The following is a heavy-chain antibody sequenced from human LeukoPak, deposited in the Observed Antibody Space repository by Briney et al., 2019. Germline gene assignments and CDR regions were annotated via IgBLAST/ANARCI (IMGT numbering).Heavy chain of an antibody. CDR2: IYHSGRT. J-gene: IGHJ4*02. V-gene: IGHV4-38-2*02. CDR1: GYSISSGYY. D-gene: IGHD3-22*01. Sequence: SETLSLTCTVSGYSISSGYYWGWIRQPPGKGLEWIGSIYHSGRTFYNPSLKSRVTISVDTSKNQFSLKLTSVTAADTAVYYCARAPYLVYYDSSGYGSALFDYWGQGTLVTVSS. CDR3: ARAPYLVYYDSSGYGSALFDY.